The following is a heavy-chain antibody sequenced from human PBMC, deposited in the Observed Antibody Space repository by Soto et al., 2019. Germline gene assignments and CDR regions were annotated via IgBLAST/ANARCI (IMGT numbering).Heavy chain of an antibody. Sequence: PSETLSLTCAGSGGSISSGGYSWSWIRQPPGKGLEWIGYIYHSGSTYYNPSLKSRVTISVDRSKNQFSLKLSSVTAADTAVYYCARATFGGVISYWGQGTLVTVSS. J-gene: IGHJ4*02. CDR3: ARATFGGVISY. D-gene: IGHD3-16*02. CDR2: IYHSGST. V-gene: IGHV4-30-2*01. CDR1: GGSISSGGYS.